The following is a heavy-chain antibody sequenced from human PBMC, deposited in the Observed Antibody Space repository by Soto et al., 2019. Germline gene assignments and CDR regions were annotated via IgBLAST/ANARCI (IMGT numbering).Heavy chain of an antibody. CDR3: AKGLTGAPSYAMDV. J-gene: IGHJ6*02. V-gene: IGHV3-23*01. D-gene: IGHD7-27*01. CDR1: GFTSSNYA. Sequence: EVQLLESGGGSVQPGGSLRLSCAASGFTSSNYAMSWVRQAPGKGLEWVSGISGSGGSTYYADSVKGRFIISRDNSKNTLYLPMNSLRAEDPAVYYCAKGLTGAPSYAMDVWGQGTTVTVSS. CDR2: ISGSGGST.